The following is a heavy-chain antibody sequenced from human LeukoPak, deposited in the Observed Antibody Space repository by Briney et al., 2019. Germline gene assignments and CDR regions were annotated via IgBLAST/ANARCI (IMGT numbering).Heavy chain of an antibody. CDR3: ARDGTGPTYYDFWSGYYSFVAHFDY. J-gene: IGHJ4*02. CDR2: ISAYNGNT. CDR1: GGTFSSYA. D-gene: IGHD3-3*01. V-gene: IGHV1-18*01. Sequence: GASVKVSCKASGGTFSSYAISWVRQAPGQGLEWMGWISAYNGNTNYAQKLQGRVTMTTDTSTSTAYMELRSLRSDDTAVYYCARDGTGPTYYDFWSGYYSFVAHFDYWGQGTLVTVSS.